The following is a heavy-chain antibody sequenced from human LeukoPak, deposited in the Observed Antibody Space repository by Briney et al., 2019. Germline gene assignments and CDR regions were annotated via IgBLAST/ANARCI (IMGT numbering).Heavy chain of an antibody. J-gene: IGHJ3*02. CDR1: GFTFSSYA. D-gene: IGHD6-19*01. V-gene: IGHV3-23*01. CDR3: AKDPRVAAFSDVFDI. Sequence: PGGTLRLSCAASGFTFSSYAKSWVRKAPRKGLELVSAITGSGGSTYYADSVKGRFIISRDNSKNTLYLQMNSLRAEATAVYYCAKDPRVAAFSDVFDIWGQGTMVTVSS. CDR2: ITGSGGST.